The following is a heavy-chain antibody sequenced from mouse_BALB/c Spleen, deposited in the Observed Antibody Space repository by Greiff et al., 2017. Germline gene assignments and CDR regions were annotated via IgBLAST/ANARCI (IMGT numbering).Heavy chain of an antibody. CDR3: ARGPGWFAY. CDR2: ISYDGSN. Sequence: VQLVESGPGLVKPSQSLSLTCSVTGYSITSGYYWNWIRQFPGNKLEWMGYISYDGSNNYNPSLKNRISITRDTSKNQFFLKLNSVTTEDTATYYCARGPGWFAYWGQGTLVTVSA. CDR1: GYSITSGYY. V-gene: IGHV3-6*02. J-gene: IGHJ3*01.